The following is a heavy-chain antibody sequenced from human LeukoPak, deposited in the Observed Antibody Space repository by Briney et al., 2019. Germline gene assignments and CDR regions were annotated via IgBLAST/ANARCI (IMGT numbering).Heavy chain of an antibody. V-gene: IGHV1-69*04. CDR1: GGTFSSYA. J-gene: IGHJ4*02. D-gene: IGHD3-22*01. CDR2: IIPILGIA. Sequence: ASVKVSCKASGGTFSSYAISWVRQAPGQGLEWIGRIIPILGIANYAQKFQGRVTITADKSTSTAYMELSSLRSEDTAVYYCAGYYYDSSGYYSYDYWGQGTLVTVSS. CDR3: AGYYYDSSGYYSYDY.